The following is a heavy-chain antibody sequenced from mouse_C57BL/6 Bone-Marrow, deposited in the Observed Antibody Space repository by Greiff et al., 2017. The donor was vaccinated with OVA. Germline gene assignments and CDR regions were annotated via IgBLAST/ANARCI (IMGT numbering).Heavy chain of an antibody. V-gene: IGHV1-18*01. CDR1: GYTFTDYN. Sequence: VQLQQSGPELVKPGASVKIPCKASGYTFTDYNMDWVKQSHGKSLEWIGDINPNNGGTIYNQKFKGKATLTVDKSSSTAYMELRSLTSEDTAVYYCARRTTVVARGFAYWGQGTLVTVSA. CDR2: INPNNGGT. CDR3: ARRTTVVARGFAY. J-gene: IGHJ3*01. D-gene: IGHD1-1*01.